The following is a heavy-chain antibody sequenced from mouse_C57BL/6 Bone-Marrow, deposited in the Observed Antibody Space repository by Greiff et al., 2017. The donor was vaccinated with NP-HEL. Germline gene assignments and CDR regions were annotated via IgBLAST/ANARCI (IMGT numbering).Heavy chain of an antibody. CDR2: IHPNSGST. V-gene: IGHV1-64*01. CDR1: GYTFTSYW. J-gene: IGHJ2*01. Sequence: QVQLQQPGAELVKPGASVKLSCKASGYTFTSYWMHWVKQRPGQGLEWIGMIHPNSGSTNYNETFKSKATLTVDKSSSTAYMQLSSLTSEDSAVYYCARAFTTVVAKDYWGQGTTLTVSS. D-gene: IGHD1-1*01. CDR3: ARAFTTVVAKDY.